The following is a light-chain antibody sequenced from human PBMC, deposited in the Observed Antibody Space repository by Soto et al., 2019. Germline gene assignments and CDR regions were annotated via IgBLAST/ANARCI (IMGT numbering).Light chain of an antibody. CDR1: EDVRHD. J-gene: IGKJ1*01. CDR3: LQANNYPWT. V-gene: IGKV1-6*01. Sequence: IQMTQSPSTLSASVGDRVTITCRTSEDVRHDLAWFQQRPGKAPNLLIYSATRLQSGVPSRFSGSGSGTDFTLIISSLQPEDFATYYCLQANNYPWTFGLGTKVDIK. CDR2: SAT.